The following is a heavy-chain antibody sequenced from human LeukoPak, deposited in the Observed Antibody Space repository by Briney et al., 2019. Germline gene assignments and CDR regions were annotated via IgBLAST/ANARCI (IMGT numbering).Heavy chain of an antibody. J-gene: IGHJ4*02. CDR1: AFTLSELS. CDR2: INPNSGGT. V-gene: IGHV1-2*02. CDR3: ARATEQWLT. D-gene: IGHD6-19*01. Sequence: GASVTVSCKVSAFTLSELSMHWVRQAPGQGLEWMGWINPNSGGTNYAQKFQGRVTMTRDTSISTAYMELSRLRSDDTAVYYCARATEQWLTWGQGTLVTVSS.